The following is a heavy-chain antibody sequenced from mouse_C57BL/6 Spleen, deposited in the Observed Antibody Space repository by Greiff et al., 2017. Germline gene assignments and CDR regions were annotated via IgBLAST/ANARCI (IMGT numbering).Heavy chain of an antibody. CDR1: GYSFTGYY. Sequence: EVQLQQSGPELVKPGASVKISCKASGYSFTGYYMNWVKQSPEKSLEWIGEINPSTGGTTDNQKFKAKATLTVDKSSSTAYMQIKSLTAEDSAVYYCARETAQVFDYWGQGTTLTVSS. CDR2: INPSTGGT. V-gene: IGHV1-42*01. CDR3: ARETAQVFDY. J-gene: IGHJ2*01. D-gene: IGHD3-2*02.